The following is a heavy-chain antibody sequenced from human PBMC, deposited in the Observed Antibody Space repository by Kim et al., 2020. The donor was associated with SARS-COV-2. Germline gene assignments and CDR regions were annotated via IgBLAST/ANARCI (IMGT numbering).Heavy chain of an antibody. D-gene: IGHD2-15*01. CDR3: ASLLGSDYYYMDV. Sequence: SVKVSCKASGGTFSSYAISWVRQAPGQGLEWMGRIIPIFGIANYAQKFQGRVTITADKSTSTAYMELSSLRSEDTAVYYCASLLGSDYYYMDVWGKGTTVTVSS. V-gene: IGHV1-69*04. J-gene: IGHJ6*03. CDR2: IIPIFGIA. CDR1: GGTFSSYA.